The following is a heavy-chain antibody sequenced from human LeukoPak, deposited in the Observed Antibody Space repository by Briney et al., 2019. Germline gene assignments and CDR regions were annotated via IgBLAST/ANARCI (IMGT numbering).Heavy chain of an antibody. J-gene: IGHJ6*02. D-gene: IGHD4-23*01. Sequence: SQTLSLTCAVSGGSISSGGYSWSWIRQPPGKGLEWIGYIYHSGSTYYNPSLKSRVTISVDRSENQFSLKLSSVTAADTAVYYCARMMTTVVTPNFYYYYGMDVWGQGTTVTVSS. V-gene: IGHV4-30-2*01. CDR1: GGSISSGGYS. CDR2: IYHSGST. CDR3: ARMMTTVVTPNFYYYYGMDV.